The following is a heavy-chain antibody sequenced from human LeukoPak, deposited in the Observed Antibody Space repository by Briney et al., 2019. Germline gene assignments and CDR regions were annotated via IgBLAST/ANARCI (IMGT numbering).Heavy chain of an antibody. D-gene: IGHD3-10*01. CDR3: ARSKTNRAVRGVIITNWFDP. V-gene: IGHV6-1*01. J-gene: IGHJ5*02. CDR2: TYYRSKWYN. CDR1: GDSVSSNSAA. Sequence: SQTLSLTCAISGDSVSSNSAAWNWIRQSPSRGLEWLGRTYYRSKWYNDYAVSVKSRTTINPDTSKNQFSLQLNSVTPEDTAVYYCARSKTNRAVRGVIITNWFDPWGQGTLVTVSS.